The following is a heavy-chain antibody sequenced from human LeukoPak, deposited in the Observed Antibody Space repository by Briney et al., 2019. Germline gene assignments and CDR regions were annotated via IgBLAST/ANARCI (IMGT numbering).Heavy chain of an antibody. Sequence: PGGSLRLSCAASGFTFSSYGMHWVRQASGKGLEWVANIKQDGSEKSYVDSVKGRFTISRDNAKNSLYLQMNSLRAEDTAVYYCARDYNSGWYVNHWGQGTLVTVSS. J-gene: IGHJ4*02. CDR2: IKQDGSEK. CDR1: GFTFSSYG. CDR3: ARDYNSGWYVNH. D-gene: IGHD6-19*01. V-gene: IGHV3-7*01.